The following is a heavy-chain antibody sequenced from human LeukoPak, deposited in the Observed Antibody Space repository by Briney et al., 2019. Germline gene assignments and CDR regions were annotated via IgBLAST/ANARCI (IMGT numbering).Heavy chain of an antibody. J-gene: IGHJ6*04. D-gene: IGHD3-10*01. CDR3: ATPYGSGSYHDYGMDV. CDR1: GFTVSSNY. CDR2: IYSGGST. Sequence: GGSLRLSCAASGFTVSSNYMSWVRQAPGKGLEWVSFIYSGGSTYYADSVKGRFTISRDNSKNTLYLQMNSLRAEDTAVYYCATPYGSGSYHDYGMDVWGKGTTVTVSS. V-gene: IGHV3-53*01.